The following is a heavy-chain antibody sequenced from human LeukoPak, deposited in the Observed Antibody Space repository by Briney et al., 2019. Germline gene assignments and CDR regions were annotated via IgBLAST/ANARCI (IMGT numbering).Heavy chain of an antibody. V-gene: IGHV1-46*01. CDR3: ATDHSMADTAWWFDP. Sequence: ASVNVSCKASGYTITNNWMHWVRQAPGQGLEGMGVINPSGTGTNYGQKFQGRITMSRDTSTSTVYMELSSLRSEVTAFYYCATDHSMADTAWWFDPWGQGTLVTVSS. D-gene: IGHD5-24*01. J-gene: IGHJ5*02. CDR2: INPSGTGT. CDR1: GYTITNNW.